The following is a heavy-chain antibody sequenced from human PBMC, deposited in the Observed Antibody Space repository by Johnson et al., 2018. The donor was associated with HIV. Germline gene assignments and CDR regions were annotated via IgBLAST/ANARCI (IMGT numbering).Heavy chain of an antibody. D-gene: IGHD3-22*01. Sequence: QVQLVESGGGVVQPGRSLRLSCAASGFTFSSYAMHWVRQAPGKGLEWVAVISYDGSNKYYADSVKGRFTISRDNSKNTLYLQMNSLRAEDTAVYYCAKALHYYDGPGDAFDIWGQGTVVTVSA. CDR1: GFTFSSYA. V-gene: IGHV3-30-3*01. CDR2: ISYDGSNK. CDR3: AKALHYYDGPGDAFDI. J-gene: IGHJ3*02.